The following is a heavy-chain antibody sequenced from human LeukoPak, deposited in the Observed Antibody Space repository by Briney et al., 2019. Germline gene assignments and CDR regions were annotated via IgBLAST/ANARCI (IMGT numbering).Heavy chain of an antibody. CDR3: ARRDDSSGYHKIFDY. V-gene: IGHV4-34*01. Sequence: SETLSLTCAVYGGSFSGYYWSWIRQPPGKGLEWIGEINHSGSTNYNPSLKSRVTISVDTSKNQFSLKLSSLTAADTAVYYCARRDDSSGYHKIFDYWGPGTLVTVSS. CDR2: INHSGST. J-gene: IGHJ4*02. D-gene: IGHD3-22*01. CDR1: GGSFSGYY.